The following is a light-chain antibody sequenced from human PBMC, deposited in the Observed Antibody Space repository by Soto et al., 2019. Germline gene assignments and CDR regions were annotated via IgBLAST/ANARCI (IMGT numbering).Light chain of an antibody. V-gene: IGLV2-14*01. J-gene: IGLJ2*01. CDR2: DDS. Sequence: QSALTQPASVSGSPGQSITISCTGTSSDVGGYNYVSWYQQHPSKAPKLMIYDDSNRPSGVSNLFSGSKSGNTASLTISGLQAEDESDYYCSSYTRSSPLVFGGGTQLTVL. CDR3: SSYTRSSPLV. CDR1: SSDVGGYNY.